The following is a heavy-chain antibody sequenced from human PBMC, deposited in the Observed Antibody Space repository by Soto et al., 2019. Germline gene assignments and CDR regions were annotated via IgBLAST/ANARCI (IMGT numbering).Heavy chain of an antibody. Sequence: EVQLVQSGAEVKKPGASLGISCKGSGYSFTSYWISWVRQMPGKGLEWMGRIDPSDSYTNYSPSFQGHVTTSADKSISTAYLQWSSLKASDTAMYYCARLAMAARRGYYGMDVWGQGTTVTVSS. V-gene: IGHV5-10-1*01. CDR2: IDPSDSYT. CDR3: ARLAMAARRGYYGMDV. D-gene: IGHD5-12*01. J-gene: IGHJ6*02. CDR1: GYSFTSYW.